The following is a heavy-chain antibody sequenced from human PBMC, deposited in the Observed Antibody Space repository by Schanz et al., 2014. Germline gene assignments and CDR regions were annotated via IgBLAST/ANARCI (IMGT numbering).Heavy chain of an antibody. D-gene: IGHD3-22*01. Sequence: QLQLRESGPGLVKPSETLSLICSVSGTSITSSTYYWGWIRQPPGKGPEWIGSISYSGNTYYTPTQKTRVNFSFHLSPPPFSRKLTPVPAAATALYYCARPSSVVGITGWFDTWGQGTLVTVSS. V-gene: IGHV4-39*01. CDR2: ISYSGNT. CDR3: ARPSSVVGITGWFDT. CDR1: GTSITSSTYY. J-gene: IGHJ5*02.